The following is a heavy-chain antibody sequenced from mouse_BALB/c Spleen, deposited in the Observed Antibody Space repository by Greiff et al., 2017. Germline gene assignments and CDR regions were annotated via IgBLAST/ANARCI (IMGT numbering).Heavy chain of an antibody. J-gene: IGHJ2*01. V-gene: IGHV5-2*03. CDR1: EYEFPSHD. D-gene: IGHD2-4*01. Sequence: EVKVEESGGGLVQPGESLKLSCESNEYEFPSHDMSWVRKTPEKRLELVAAINSDGGSTYYPDTMERRFIISRDNTKKTLYLQMSSLRSEDTALYYCARHGEDYDGYYFDYWGQGTTLTVSS. CDR3: ARHGEDYDGYYFDY. CDR2: INSDGGST.